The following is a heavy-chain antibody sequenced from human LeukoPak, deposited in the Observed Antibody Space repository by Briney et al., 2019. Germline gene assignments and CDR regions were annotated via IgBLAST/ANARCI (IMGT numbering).Heavy chain of an antibody. CDR2: ISGSGGST. Sequence: GGSLRLSCAASGFTFSSYTMSWVRQAPGKGLEWVSAISGSGGSTYYADSVKGRFTISRDNSKNTLYLQMNSLRAEDTAVYYCAKDSRSLAAAGEVDFWGQGTLVTVSS. D-gene: IGHD6-13*01. J-gene: IGHJ4*02. CDR3: AKDSRSLAAAGEVDF. V-gene: IGHV3-23*01. CDR1: GFTFSSYT.